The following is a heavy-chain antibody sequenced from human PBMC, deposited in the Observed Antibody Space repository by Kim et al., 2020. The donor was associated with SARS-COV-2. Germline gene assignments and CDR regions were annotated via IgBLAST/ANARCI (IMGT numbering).Heavy chain of an antibody. CDR1: GFTVSSNF. CDR2: IYSGGAE. V-gene: IGHV3-66*01. Sequence: GGSLRLSCAASGFTVSSNFMSWVRQAPGKGLEWVSVIYSGGAERYAESVKGRFTISRDYSKNTLYLQMNRLRVEDTAVYYCSREEDDFGANSGYLAYWGQGTLVTVSS. CDR3: SREEDDFGANSGYLAY. D-gene: IGHD4-17*01. J-gene: IGHJ4*02.